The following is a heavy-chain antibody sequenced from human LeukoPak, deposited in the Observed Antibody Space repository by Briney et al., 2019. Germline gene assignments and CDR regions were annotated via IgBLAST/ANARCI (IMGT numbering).Heavy chain of an antibody. V-gene: IGHV3-11*04. J-gene: IGHJ4*02. Sequence: VGSLRLSCAASGFTFSDYYMSWIRQVPGKGLEWVSYISSSGSTIYYADSVKGRFTISRDNAKNSLYLHMNSLRGEDTAVYYCARDKAVGPTLLDYWGQGTLVTVSS. CDR1: GFTFSDYY. CDR3: ARDKAVGPTLLDY. D-gene: IGHD1-26*01. CDR2: ISSSGSTI.